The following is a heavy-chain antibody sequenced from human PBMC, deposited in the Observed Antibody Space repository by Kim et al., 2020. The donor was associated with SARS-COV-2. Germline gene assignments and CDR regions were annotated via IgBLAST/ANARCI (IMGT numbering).Heavy chain of an antibody. D-gene: IGHD6-13*01. CDR1: GFTFDDYT. CDR3: VVRQLDHYYYGMDV. CDR2: ISWDGGST. V-gene: IGHV3-43*01. J-gene: IGHJ6*02. Sequence: GGSLRLSCAASGFTFDDYTMHWVRQAPGKGLEWVSLISWDGGSTYYADSVKGRFTISRDNSKNSLYLQMNSLRTEDTALYYCVVRQLDHYYYGMDVWGQGTTVTVSS.